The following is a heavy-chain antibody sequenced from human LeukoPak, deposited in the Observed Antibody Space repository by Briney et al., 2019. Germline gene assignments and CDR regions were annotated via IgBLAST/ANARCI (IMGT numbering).Heavy chain of an antibody. Sequence: PGGSLRLSCAVSGFTFRTYWMHWVRQVPGEGLVWVSRINEDGSITNYADSVKGRFSISRDNAKNTLYLQMNSLRAEDTAVYYCASLGGKWNYPFDNWGQGTLVTVSS. D-gene: IGHD1-7*01. J-gene: IGHJ4*02. CDR1: GFTFRTYW. V-gene: IGHV3-74*01. CDR3: ASLGGKWNYPFDN. CDR2: INEDGSIT.